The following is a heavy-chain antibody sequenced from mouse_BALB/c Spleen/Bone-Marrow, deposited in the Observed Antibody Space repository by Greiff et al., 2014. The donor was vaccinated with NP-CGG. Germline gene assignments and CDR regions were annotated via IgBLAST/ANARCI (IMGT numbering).Heavy chain of an antibody. V-gene: IGHV5-12*02. CDR1: GFTFSDYY. D-gene: IGHD1-2*01. Sequence: EVQRVESGGGLVQPGGSLKLSCATSGFTFSDYYMYWVRQTPEKRLEWVAYISNGSGSTYYPDTVKGRFTISRDNAKNTLYLQMGRLKSEDTAMYYCARGGDSILRLRSMDYWGQGTSVTVSS. J-gene: IGHJ4*01. CDR3: ARGGDSILRLRSMDY. CDR2: ISNGSGST.